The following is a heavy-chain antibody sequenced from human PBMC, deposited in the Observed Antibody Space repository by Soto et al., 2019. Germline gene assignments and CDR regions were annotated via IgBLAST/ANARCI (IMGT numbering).Heavy chain of an antibody. V-gene: IGHV3-30-3*01. J-gene: IGHJ3*02. D-gene: IGHD6-13*01. CDR3: ARTAGGRVRGALDI. Sequence: QVHLEESGGGVVQPGTSLRLSCVASGFTFSSYGMHWDRQAPGKGLEWVAVIPNTENKKYYADSVKGRFTISRDNSQNTLFLQMDSLMSEDTAMYYCARTAGGRVRGALDIWGQGTMVTVS. CDR2: IPNTENKK. CDR1: GFTFSSYG.